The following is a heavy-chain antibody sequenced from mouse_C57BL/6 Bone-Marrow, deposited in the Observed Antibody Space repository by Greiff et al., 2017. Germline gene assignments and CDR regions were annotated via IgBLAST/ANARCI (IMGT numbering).Heavy chain of an antibody. CDR1: GFNIKDDY. J-gene: IGHJ2*01. V-gene: IGHV1-64*01. CDR3: ATTVVAVDY. CDR2: IHPNSGST. Sequence: QVQLQQSGAELVRPGASVKLSCTASGFNIKDDYMHWVKQRPEQGLEWIGMIHPNSGSTNYNEKFKSKATLTVDKSSSTAYMQLSNLTSEDSAVYYCATTVVAVDYWGQGTTLTVSS. D-gene: IGHD1-1*01.